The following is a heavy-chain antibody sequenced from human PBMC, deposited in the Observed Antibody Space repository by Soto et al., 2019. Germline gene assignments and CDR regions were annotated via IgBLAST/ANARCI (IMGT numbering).Heavy chain of an antibody. CDR1: GFTFSSYG. V-gene: IGHV3-30*18. D-gene: IGHD3-16*01. CDR2: ISYDGTST. Sequence: QVQLEESGGGVVQPGRSLRLSCAASGFTFSSYGMHWVRQAPGKGLEGVAVISYDGTSTDFADSVKGRFTISRDNSKNALFLEMNSLRAEDTAVYYCAKDLGGGWIPDYFDHWGQGTLVTVSS. J-gene: IGHJ4*02. CDR3: AKDLGGGWIPDYFDH.